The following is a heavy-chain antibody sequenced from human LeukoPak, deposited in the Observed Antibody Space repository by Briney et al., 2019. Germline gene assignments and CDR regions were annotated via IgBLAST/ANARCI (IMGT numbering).Heavy chain of an antibody. V-gene: IGHV1-69*13. Sequence: ASVKVSCKASGGTFISYAISWVRQAPGQGLEWMGGIIPIFGTANYAQKFQGRVTITADESTSTAYMELSSLRSEDTAVYYCARDNLIYGSGSFTKFDYWGQGTLVTVSS. CDR2: IIPIFGTA. CDR1: GGTFISYA. J-gene: IGHJ4*02. D-gene: IGHD3-10*01. CDR3: ARDNLIYGSGSFTKFDY.